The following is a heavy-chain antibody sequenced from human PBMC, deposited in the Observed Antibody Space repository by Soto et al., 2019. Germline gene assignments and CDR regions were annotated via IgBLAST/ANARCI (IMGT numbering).Heavy chain of an antibody. CDR3: AREDYDSPPGTFDY. Sequence: PGGSLRLSCAASGFTFSGYTMNWVRQAPGKGLEWVSYISSSSSTIYYADSVKGRFTISRDNAKNSLYLQMNSLRDEDTAVYYCAREDYDSPPGTFDYWGQGTLVTVSS. CDR1: GFTFSGYT. V-gene: IGHV3-48*02. J-gene: IGHJ4*02. CDR2: ISSSSSTI. D-gene: IGHD3-22*01.